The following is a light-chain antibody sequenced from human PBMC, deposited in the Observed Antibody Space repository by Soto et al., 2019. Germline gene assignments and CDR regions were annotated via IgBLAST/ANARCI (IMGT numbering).Light chain of an antibody. CDR3: QQSYSTPQT. J-gene: IGKJ2*01. Sequence: DIQMTQSPSSLSASVGDRVTITCRASQSLSSNLNWYQQKPGKAPKLLIYAASSLQSGVPSRFSGSGSGTDFTLTISSLQPEDFATYYCQQSYSTPQTFGQGTKLEIK. CDR1: QSLSSN. V-gene: IGKV1-39*01. CDR2: AAS.